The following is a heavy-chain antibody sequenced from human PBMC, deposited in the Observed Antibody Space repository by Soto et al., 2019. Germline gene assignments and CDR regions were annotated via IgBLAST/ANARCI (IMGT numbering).Heavy chain of an antibody. V-gene: IGHV3-33*01. Sequence: PGGSLRLSCAASGFTFSSYGMHWVRQAPGKGLEWVAVIWYDGSNKYYADSVKGRFTISRDNSKNTLYLQMNSLRAEDTAVYYCARGAVEAYYDILTGYFDYWGQGTLVTVSS. CDR3: ARGAVEAYYDILTGYFDY. J-gene: IGHJ4*02. CDR1: GFTFSSYG. CDR2: IWYDGSNK. D-gene: IGHD3-9*01.